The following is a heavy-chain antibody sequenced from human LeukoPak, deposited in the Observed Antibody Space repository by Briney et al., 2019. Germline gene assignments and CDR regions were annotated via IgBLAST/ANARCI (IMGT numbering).Heavy chain of an antibody. CDR3: ARGPSQYYDFWSGYLDYYYYMDV. D-gene: IGHD3-3*01. J-gene: IGHJ6*03. V-gene: IGHV4-59*01. CDR2: IYYSGST. Sequence: SETLSLTCTVSGGSISSYYWSWIRQPPGKGLEWIGYIYYSGSTNYNPSLKSRVTISVDTSKNQFSLKLSSVTAADTAVYYCARGPSQYYDFWSGYLDYYYYMDVWGKGTTVTVSS. CDR1: GGSISSYY.